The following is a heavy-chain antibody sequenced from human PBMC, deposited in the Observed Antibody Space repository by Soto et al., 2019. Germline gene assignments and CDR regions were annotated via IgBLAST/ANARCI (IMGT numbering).Heavy chain of an antibody. Sequence: SCAASGFTFSSYGMHWARQAPGKGLEWVAVISYDGSNKYYADSVKGRFTISRDNSKNTLYLQMNSLRAEDTALYYCARETSRSSSGAAYWGPGTLVTVSS. J-gene: IGHJ4*02. CDR1: GFTFSSYG. D-gene: IGHD6-6*01. CDR2: ISYDGSNK. CDR3: ARETSRSSSGAAY. V-gene: IGHV3-30*03.